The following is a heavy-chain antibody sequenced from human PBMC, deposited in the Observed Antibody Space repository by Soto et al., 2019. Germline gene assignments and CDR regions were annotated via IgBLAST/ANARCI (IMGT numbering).Heavy chain of an antibody. J-gene: IGHJ4*02. Sequence: LSLTCTVSGGSISSSSWNWIRQAPGKRLEWIGCIFYTGSTNFNPSLESRVAMSLDTSKNQFSLRLSSVTAADTAVYYCARAKTTMIVPENYWGQGTLVTVSS. V-gene: IGHV4-59*08. CDR1: GGSISSSS. D-gene: IGHD3-22*01. CDR3: ARAKTTMIVPENY. CDR2: IFYTGST.